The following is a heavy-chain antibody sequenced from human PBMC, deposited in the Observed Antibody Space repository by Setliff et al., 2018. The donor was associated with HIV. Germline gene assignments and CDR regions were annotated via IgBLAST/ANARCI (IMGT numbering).Heavy chain of an antibody. J-gene: IGHJ4*02. CDR3: TTDLGSGRFSWNNN. V-gene: IGHV3-15*01. D-gene: IGHD1-26*01. Sequence: GSLRLSCAAAGFTFSNAWMTWVRQAPGKGLEWVARIRNKKNGGTTYYAAPVEGRFTISRDDSKNTLSLQMNSLKTKDTAIYYCTTDLGSGRFSWNNNWGQGTLVTVPQ. CDR2: IRNKKNGGTT. CDR1: GFTFSNAW.